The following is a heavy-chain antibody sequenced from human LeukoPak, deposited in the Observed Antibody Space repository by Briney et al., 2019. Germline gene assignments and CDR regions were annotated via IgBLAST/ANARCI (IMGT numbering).Heavy chain of an antibody. Sequence: KPSETLSPTCTVSGGSISSYYWSWIRQPPGKELEWIGYIYYSGSTNYNPSLDSRLTISVDTSKNHFSLKLSSVTAADTAIYFCARHVVVGDAFDIWGQGTVVTVSS. CDR1: GGSISSYY. CDR2: IYYSGST. V-gene: IGHV4-59*08. CDR3: ARHVVVGDAFDI. J-gene: IGHJ3*02. D-gene: IGHD1-26*01.